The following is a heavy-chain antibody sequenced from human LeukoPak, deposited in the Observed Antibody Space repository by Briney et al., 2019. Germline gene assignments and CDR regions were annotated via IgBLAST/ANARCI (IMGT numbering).Heavy chain of an antibody. D-gene: IGHD2-2*01. V-gene: IGHV1-18*01. CDR1: GYTFTSHG. CDR2: ISAYNGNT. CDR3: ARDQVVVVPAARTYYYYGMDV. Sequence: ASVKVSCKASGYTFTSHGISWVRQAPGQGLEWMGWISAYNGNTNYAQKLQGRVTMTTDTSTSTAYMELRSLRSDDTAVYYCARDQVVVVPAARTYYYYGMDVWGQGTTVTVSS. J-gene: IGHJ6*02.